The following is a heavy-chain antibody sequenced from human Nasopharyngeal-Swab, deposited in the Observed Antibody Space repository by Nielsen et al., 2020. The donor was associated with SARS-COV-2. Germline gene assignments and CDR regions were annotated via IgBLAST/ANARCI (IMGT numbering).Heavy chain of an antibody. D-gene: IGHD1-26*01. J-gene: IGHJ4*02. CDR3: ASSGSYLGADY. V-gene: IGHV4-39*01. Sequence: SETLSLTCTVSGGSISSSADYWDWIRQSPGKGLEWIGYIHYSGSTYYNPSLKSRVTISLDASKNQFSLRLSSVTAADTAVYYCASSGSYLGADYWGQGTLVTVSS. CDR2: IHYSGST. CDR1: GGSISSSADY.